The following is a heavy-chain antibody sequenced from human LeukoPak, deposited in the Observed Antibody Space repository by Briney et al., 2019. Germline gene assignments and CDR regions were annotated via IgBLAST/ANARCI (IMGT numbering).Heavy chain of an antibody. D-gene: IGHD1-26*01. V-gene: IGHV1-69*05. CDR1: GGTFSSYA. J-gene: IGHJ5*02. CDR3: AWAGSGSYYLWSGNWFDP. CDR2: IIPIFGTA. Sequence: SVKVSCKASGGTFSSYAISWVRQAPGQGLEWMGGIIPIFGTANYAQKFQGRVTITTDESTSTAYMELSSLRSEDTAVYYCAWAGSGSYYLWSGNWFDPWGQGTLVTVSS.